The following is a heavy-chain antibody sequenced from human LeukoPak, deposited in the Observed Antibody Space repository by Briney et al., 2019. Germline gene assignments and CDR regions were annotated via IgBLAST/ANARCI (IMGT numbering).Heavy chain of an antibody. CDR2: ISWNSGSI. CDR1: GFTFEDYA. Sequence: GGSLRLSCAASGFTFEDYAMHWVRQAPGKGLEWVSGISWNSGSIGYADSVKGRFTISRDNAKNSLYLQMNSLRAEDTALYYCAKVACSSTSCYRLGDAFDIWGQGTMVTVSS. V-gene: IGHV3-9*01. J-gene: IGHJ3*02. CDR3: AKVACSSTSCYRLGDAFDI. D-gene: IGHD2-2*02.